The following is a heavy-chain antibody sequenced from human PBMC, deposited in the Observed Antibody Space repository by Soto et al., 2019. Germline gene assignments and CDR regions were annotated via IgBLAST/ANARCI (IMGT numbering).Heavy chain of an antibody. J-gene: IGHJ1*01. Sequence: SETLSLPCSVSGGSFTGNNWWTWVRQPPGQGLEWIGEIYRTGSTNYNPSLKSRVTISLDKSENQFSLRVTSLTASDTAVYYCGSRDPGNRVEYWGQGTLVTVYS. V-gene: IGHV4-4*02. CDR1: GGSFTGNNW. D-gene: IGHD2-15*01. CDR2: IYRTGST. CDR3: GSRDPGNRVEY.